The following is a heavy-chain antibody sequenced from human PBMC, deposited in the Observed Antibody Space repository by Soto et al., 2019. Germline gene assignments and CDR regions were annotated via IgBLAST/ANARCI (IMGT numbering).Heavy chain of an antibody. CDR1: GYSISSGYY. J-gene: IGHJ3*02. D-gene: IGHD2-8*01. CDR2: IYHSGST. Sequence: SETLSLTCAVSGYSISSGYYWGWIRQPPGEGLEWIGSIYHSGSTYYNPSLKSRVTISVDTSKNQFSLKLSSVTAADTAVYYCASNGDRLGAFDIWGQGTMVTVSS. V-gene: IGHV4-38-2*01. CDR3: ASNGDRLGAFDI.